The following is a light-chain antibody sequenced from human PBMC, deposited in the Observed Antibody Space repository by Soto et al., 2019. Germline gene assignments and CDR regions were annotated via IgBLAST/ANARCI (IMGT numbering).Light chain of an antibody. CDR1: QSVTIN. CDR2: GAS. J-gene: IGKJ2*03. Sequence: ETVMTQSPATLSVSPGERATLSCRASQSVTINLAWYQQKPGQAPRLLIYGASTRATGIPARFSGSGSGTEFTLTISSLQPEHFAAYYCQQYNNWPLFSFGPGTKLEI. CDR3: QQYNNWPLFS. V-gene: IGKV3-15*01.